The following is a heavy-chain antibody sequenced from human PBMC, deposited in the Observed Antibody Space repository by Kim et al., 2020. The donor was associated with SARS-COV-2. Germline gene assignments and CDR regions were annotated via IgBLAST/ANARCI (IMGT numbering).Heavy chain of an antibody. D-gene: IGHD4-4*01. CDR1: GGSISSGGYY. CDR2: IYYSGST. J-gene: IGHJ3*02. CDR3: ARDRATARGAFDI. V-gene: IGHV4-31*03. Sequence: SETLSLTCTVSGGSISSGGYYWSWIRQHPGKGLEWIGYIYYSGSTYYNPSLKSRVTISVDTSKNQFSLKLSSVTAADTAVYYCARDRATARGAFDIWGQGTMVTVSS.